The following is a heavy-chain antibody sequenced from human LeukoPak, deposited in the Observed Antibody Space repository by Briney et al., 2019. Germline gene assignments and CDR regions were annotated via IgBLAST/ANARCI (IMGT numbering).Heavy chain of an antibody. D-gene: IGHD1-14*01. V-gene: IGHV3-23*01. CDR1: GFTFSTYT. CDR3: AKDFGRNLGGPGY. Sequence: PGGSLRLSCAASGFTFSTYTMAWVRQAPGGGLEGVAGISDNGCSIYSADSVKGRFAISRDDSKSTLYLQMNSLRGEDTAVYYCAKDFGRNLGGPGYWGRGTLVIVSS. CDR2: ISDNGCSI. J-gene: IGHJ4*02.